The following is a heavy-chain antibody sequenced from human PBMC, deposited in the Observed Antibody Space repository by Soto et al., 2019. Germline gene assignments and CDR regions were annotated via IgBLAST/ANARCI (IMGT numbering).Heavy chain of an antibody. D-gene: IGHD3-22*01. V-gene: IGHV5-51*01. Sequence: TGESVKISCXGSGYSFTSYWIGWVRQMPGKGLEWMGIIYPGDSDTRYSPSFQGQVTISADKSISTAYLQWSSLKASDTAMYYCARMDYYDSSGDYWGQGTLVTVSS. CDR2: IYPGDSDT. CDR3: ARMDYYDSSGDY. J-gene: IGHJ4*02. CDR1: GYSFTSYW.